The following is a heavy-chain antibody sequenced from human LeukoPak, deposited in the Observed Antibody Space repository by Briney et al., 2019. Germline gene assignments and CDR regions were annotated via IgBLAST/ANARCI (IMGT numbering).Heavy chain of an antibody. D-gene: IGHD2-2*01. J-gene: IGHJ3*02. Sequence: GASMKVSCKASGYTFTTYGIIWVRQAPGQGLEWMGWISTYNGNTNYAQEFQGRVTMTTDTSTTTAYMELRSLKSDDTAVYYCARPTERFCSSARCYRGAFDIWGQGTMVTVSS. V-gene: IGHV1-18*01. CDR3: ARPTERFCSSARCYRGAFDI. CDR1: GYTFTTYG. CDR2: ISTYNGNT.